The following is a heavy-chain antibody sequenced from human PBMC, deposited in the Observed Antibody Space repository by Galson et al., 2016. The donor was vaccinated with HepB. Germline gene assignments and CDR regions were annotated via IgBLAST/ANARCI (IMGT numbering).Heavy chain of an antibody. Sequence: PALVKPTQTVTLTCTFSGFSLTDGGVAVGWIRQPPRKALEWLALIYWDGDKRYTTSLRDRLAITNDTSKNQVVLTMTNVAPVNPGTYFCSRRPSWGSNYFDCWGQGTLVTVSS. CDR2: IYWDGDK. V-gene: IGHV2-5*02. D-gene: IGHD7-27*01. CDR1: GFSLTDGGVA. CDR3: SRRPSWGSNYFDC. J-gene: IGHJ4*02.